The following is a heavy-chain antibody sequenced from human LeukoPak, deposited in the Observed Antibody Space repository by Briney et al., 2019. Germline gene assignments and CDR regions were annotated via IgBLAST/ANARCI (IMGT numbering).Heavy chain of an antibody. Sequence: GASVKVSCKASGGTFSSYAISWVRQAPGQGFEWMGRIIPILGIANYAQKFQGRVTITADKSTSTAYMELSSLRSEDTAVYYCARAALLYYYYGMDVWGQGTTVTVSS. CDR1: GGTFSSYA. CDR2: IIPILGIA. CDR3: ARAALLYYYYGMDV. V-gene: IGHV1-69*04. J-gene: IGHJ6*02.